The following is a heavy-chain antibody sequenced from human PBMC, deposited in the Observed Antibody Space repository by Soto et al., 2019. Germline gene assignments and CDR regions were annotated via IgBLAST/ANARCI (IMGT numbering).Heavy chain of an antibody. Sequence: QVQLVQSGAEGKKPGASVKVSCKASGGTFSSYAISWVRQAPGQGLEWMGGIISSFGTANYPQKFQGRVTITADESTSTAYMELSSLRSEDTAVYYCASCVDTAMVRYFDYWGQGTLVTVSS. CDR3: ASCVDTAMVRYFDY. J-gene: IGHJ4*02. CDR2: IISSFGTA. D-gene: IGHD5-18*01. V-gene: IGHV1-69*12. CDR1: GGTFSSYA.